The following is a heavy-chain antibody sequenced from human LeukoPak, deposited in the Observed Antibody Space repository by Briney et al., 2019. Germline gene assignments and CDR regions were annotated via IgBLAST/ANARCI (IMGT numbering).Heavy chain of an antibody. CDR3: ATADWESFYFDS. CDR1: GGSVSRGGYY. CDR2: TSYSEGT. J-gene: IGHJ4*02. D-gene: IGHD1-26*01. Sequence: SETLSLTCTVSGGSVSRGGYYWNWIRQHPAKGLEWIGFTSYSEGTYYNPSLMSRITISVDRSQNQFSLKMRDVTAADTAVYFCATADWESFYFDSWGQGALVAVSS. V-gene: IGHV4-31*03.